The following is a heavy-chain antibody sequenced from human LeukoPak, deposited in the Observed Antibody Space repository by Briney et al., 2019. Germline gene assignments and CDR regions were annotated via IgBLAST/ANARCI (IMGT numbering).Heavy chain of an antibody. V-gene: IGHV3-11*01. CDR3: ATDGAGFDT. CDR1: GFTFNDYY. CDR2: INIGGTNT. Sequence: GGSLRLSCAASGFTFNDYYMSWIRQAPGKGLEWLSYINIGGTNTHYADSVKGRFTISRDNAKKSLYLEMNNLRAEDTAVYYCATDGAGFDTWARESWSPSPQ. J-gene: IGHJ5*02.